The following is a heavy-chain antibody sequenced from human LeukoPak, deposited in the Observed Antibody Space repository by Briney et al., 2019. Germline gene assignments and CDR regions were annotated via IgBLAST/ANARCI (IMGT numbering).Heavy chain of an antibody. D-gene: IGHD3-16*01. Sequence: PGGSLRLSCAASGFTFRTYGMHWVRQAPGKGLEWVTFIRYDGSDKYYADSVKGRFTISRDNSKNTLFLQMNSLRVADTAVYYCAKRADYYDSSQALYDAFDLWGQGTMVTVSS. CDR3: AKRADYYDSSQALYDAFDL. CDR1: GFTFRTYG. CDR2: IRYDGSDK. V-gene: IGHV3-30*02. J-gene: IGHJ3*01.